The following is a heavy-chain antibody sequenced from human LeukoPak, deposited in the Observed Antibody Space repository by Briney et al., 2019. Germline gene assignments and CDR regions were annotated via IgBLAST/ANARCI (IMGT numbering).Heavy chain of an antibody. V-gene: IGHV4-30-4*01. CDR3: ARSSGYYGSGSYVDP. CDR2: IYYSGAT. Sequence: PSQTLSLTCTVSGGSISSGDYYWTWIRQPPGKGLEWIGDIYYSGATYYNPSLKSRVTISVDTSKNQFSLKLSSVTAADTAVYYCARSSGYYGSGSYVDPWGQGTLVTVSS. CDR1: GGSISSGDYY. J-gene: IGHJ5*02. D-gene: IGHD3-10*01.